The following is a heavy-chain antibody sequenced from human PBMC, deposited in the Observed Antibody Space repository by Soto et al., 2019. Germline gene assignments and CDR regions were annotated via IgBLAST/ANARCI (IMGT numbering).Heavy chain of an antibody. CDR1: GGTFSSYA. CDR2: IIPIFGTA. Sequence: GASVKVSCKASGGTFSSYAISWVRQAPGQGLEWMGGIIPIFGTANYAQKFQGRVTITADESTSTAYMELSSLRSEDTAVYYCEGQRKRGGGYGGQETRATVPS. V-gene: IGHV1-69*13. D-gene: IGHD1-1*01. CDR3: EGQRKRGGGY. J-gene: IGHJ4*02.